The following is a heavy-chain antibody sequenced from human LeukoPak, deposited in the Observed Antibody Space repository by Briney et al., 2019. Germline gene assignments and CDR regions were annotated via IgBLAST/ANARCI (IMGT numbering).Heavy chain of an antibody. V-gene: IGHV5-51*01. Sequence: GKSLKISCQGSGYSFTSYWIGWVRQMPGKGLEWMGIIYPGDSDTRYSPSFQGQVTISADKSISTAYLQWSSLKASDTAMYYCARHGSIAAAGTDFDYWGQGTLVTASS. D-gene: IGHD6-13*01. CDR2: IYPGDSDT. CDR3: ARHGSIAAAGTDFDY. CDR1: GYSFTSYW. J-gene: IGHJ4*02.